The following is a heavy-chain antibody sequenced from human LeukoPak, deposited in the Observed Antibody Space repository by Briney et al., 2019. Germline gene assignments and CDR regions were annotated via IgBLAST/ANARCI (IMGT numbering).Heavy chain of an antibody. D-gene: IGHD6-6*01. J-gene: IGHJ4*02. V-gene: IGHV4-34*01. CDR3: ARGSENIAARYGGVDY. CDR2: INHSGST. CDR1: GGSFSGYY. Sequence: PSETLSLTCAVYGGSFSGYYWSWIRQPPGKGLEWIGEINHSGSTNYNPSLKSRVTISVDTSKNQFSLKLSSVTAADTAVYYCARGSENIAARYGGVDYWGQGTLVTVS.